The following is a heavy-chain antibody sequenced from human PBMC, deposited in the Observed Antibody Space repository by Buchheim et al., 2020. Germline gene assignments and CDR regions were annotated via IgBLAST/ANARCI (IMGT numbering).Heavy chain of an antibody. CDR2: IYYSGST. CDR3: ARDLMVQGVAGWFDP. V-gene: IGHV4-59*01. Sequence: QVQLQESGPGLVKPSETLSLTCTVSGGSISSYYWSWIRQPPGKGLEWIGYIYYSGSTNYNPSLKSRVTISVDTSKNQFSLKLSSVTAADTAVYYCARDLMVQGVAGWFDPWGQGTL. D-gene: IGHD3-10*01. J-gene: IGHJ5*02. CDR1: GGSISSYY.